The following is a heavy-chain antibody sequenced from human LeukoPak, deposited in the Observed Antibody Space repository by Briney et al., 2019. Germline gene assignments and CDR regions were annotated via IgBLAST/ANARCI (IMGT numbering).Heavy chain of an antibody. D-gene: IGHD1-26*01. J-gene: IGHJ4*02. CDR3: VRAYTTSGTYSEP. CDR1: GFTFSTYA. Sequence: GGSLRLSCTASGFTFSTYAMGWIRQAPGKGLEWVSGIGSNGVNTYYADSAKGRFTISRDNSENTVYLQMNSLRAEDTALYYCVRAYTTSGTYSEPWGQGTLVTVSS. V-gene: IGHV3-23*01. CDR2: IGSNGVNT.